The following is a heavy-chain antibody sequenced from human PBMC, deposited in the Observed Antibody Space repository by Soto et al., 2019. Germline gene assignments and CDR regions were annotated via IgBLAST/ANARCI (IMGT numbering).Heavy chain of an antibody. CDR3: ARILPFNGTGRSDDYINF. Sequence: IRQPPGKALEWLARIDWDDDKYYSTSLKTRLTISKDTSKNQVVLTMTNMDPVDTATYYCARILPFNGTGRSDDYINFLGNGTTVTVYS. CDR2: IDWDDDK. J-gene: IGHJ6*03. V-gene: IGHV2-70*11. D-gene: IGHD3-10*01.